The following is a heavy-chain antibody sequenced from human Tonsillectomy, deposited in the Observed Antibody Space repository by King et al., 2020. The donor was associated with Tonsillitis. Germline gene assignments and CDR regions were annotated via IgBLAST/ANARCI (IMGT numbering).Heavy chain of an antibody. V-gene: IGHV3-7*03. CDR1: GFTFSNYW. CDR2: IKQDGSVT. J-gene: IGHJ3*02. Sequence: VQLVESGGGLVQPGGSLRLSCVGSGFTFSNYWMTWVRQAPGKGLEWVANIKQDGSVTYYVDSVRGRFTISRDNAKKAVYLQMDSLRADDTAVYFCARDMNPYDGSVHYGAFDMWGQGTMVTVSS. D-gene: IGHD3-22*01. CDR3: ARDMNPYDGSVHYGAFDM.